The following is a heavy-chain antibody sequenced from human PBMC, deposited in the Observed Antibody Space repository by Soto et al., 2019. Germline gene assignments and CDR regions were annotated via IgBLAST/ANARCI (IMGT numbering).Heavy chain of an antibody. CDR2: IYYSGST. CDR1: GGSFSGYY. Sequence: SETLSLTCAVYGGSFSGYYWGWIRQPPGKGLEWIGSIYYSGSTYYNPSLKSRVTISVDTSKNQFSLKLSSVTAADTAVYYCARRGYYAISAFDIWGQGTMVTVSS. D-gene: IGHD2-8*01. CDR3: ARRGYYAISAFDI. V-gene: IGHV4-39*01. J-gene: IGHJ3*02.